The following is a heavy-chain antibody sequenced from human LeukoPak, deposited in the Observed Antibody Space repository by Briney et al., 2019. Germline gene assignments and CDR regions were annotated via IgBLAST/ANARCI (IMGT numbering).Heavy chain of an antibody. CDR3: SAAIYSDSRN. V-gene: IGHV3-30-3*01. J-gene: IGHJ4*02. D-gene: IGHD4-11*01. CDR2: ISYDGSNK. CDR1: GFTFSSYA. Sequence: GGSLRLSCAASGFTFSSYAMHWVRQAPGKGLEWVAVISYDGSNKYYADSVKGRFTISRDNSKNTLYLQMNSLKTEDTAVYYCSAAIYSDSRNWGQGTLVTVSS.